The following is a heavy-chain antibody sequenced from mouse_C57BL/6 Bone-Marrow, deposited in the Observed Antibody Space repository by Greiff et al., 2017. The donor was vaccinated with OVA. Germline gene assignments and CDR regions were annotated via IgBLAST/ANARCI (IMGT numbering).Heavy chain of an antibody. Sequence: VKLMESGPGLVAPSQSLSITCTVSGFSLTSYGVHWVRQPPGQGLEWLVVIWSAGSTTYNSALKSRLSISKDNSKSQVFLKMNSLQTDDTAMYYCARHLYGSSYGNYAMDYWGQGTSVTVSS. J-gene: IGHJ4*01. CDR1: GFSLTSYG. CDR3: ARHLYGSSYGNYAMDY. D-gene: IGHD1-1*01. V-gene: IGHV2-6-1*01. CDR2: IWSAGST.